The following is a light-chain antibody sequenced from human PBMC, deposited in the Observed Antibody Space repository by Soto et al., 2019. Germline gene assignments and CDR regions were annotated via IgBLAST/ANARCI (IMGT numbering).Light chain of an antibody. J-gene: IGLJ3*02. V-gene: IGLV1-51*01. CDR3: GTWDSSLSAWV. CDR1: SSNIESNA. Sequence: QSVLTQPPSVSAAPGQRVTISCSGSSSNIESNAVSWYQHLPGTAPKYVIYDNDKRPSGIPDRFSGSRSGTSATLGITGLQTGDEADYYCGTWDSSLSAWVFGGGTKVTVL. CDR2: DND.